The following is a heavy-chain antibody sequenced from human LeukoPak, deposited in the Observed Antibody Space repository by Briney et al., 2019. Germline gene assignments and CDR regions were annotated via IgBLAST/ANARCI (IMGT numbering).Heavy chain of an antibody. Sequence: SETLSLTCTVSGYSISSGYYWGWIRQPPGKGLEWIGSIYHSGSTYYNPSLKSRVTISVDTSKNQFSLNLSSVTAADTAVYYCARRLLVRGYSYGYVDSWGQGTLVTVSS. J-gene: IGHJ4*02. CDR3: ARRLLVRGYSYGYVDS. CDR1: GYSISSGYY. CDR2: IYHSGST. V-gene: IGHV4-38-2*02. D-gene: IGHD5-18*01.